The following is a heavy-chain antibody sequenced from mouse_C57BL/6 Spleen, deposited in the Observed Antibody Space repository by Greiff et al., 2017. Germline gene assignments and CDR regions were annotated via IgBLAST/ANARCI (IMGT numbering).Heavy chain of an antibody. CDR3: APCGSSYDWYFDV. CDR1: GYTFTSYW. CDR2: IYPGSGST. D-gene: IGHD1-1*01. J-gene: IGHJ1*03. Sequence: QVQLQQPGAELVKPGASVKMSCKASGYTFTSYWITWVKQRPGQGLEWIGDIYPGSGSTNYNEKFKSKATLTVDTSSSTAYIQLSSLTSEDSAVYYCAPCGSSYDWYFDVWGTGTTVTVSS. V-gene: IGHV1-55*01.